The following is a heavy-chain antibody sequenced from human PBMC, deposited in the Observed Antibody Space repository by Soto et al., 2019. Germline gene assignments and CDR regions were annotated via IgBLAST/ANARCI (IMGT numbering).Heavy chain of an antibody. J-gene: IGHJ3*02. CDR3: ATNYNWNPGGVFDI. D-gene: IGHD1-20*01. V-gene: IGHV4-39*01. CDR1: GGSIISSTYY. Sequence: SETLSLTCTVSGGSIISSTYYWAWIRQPPGKGLEWIGTIYYSGTTYHNPSLRSRVTISVDTSKNQFSLKLSSVTAADTAVYYCATNYNWNPGGVFDIWGQGTMVTVSS. CDR2: IYYSGTT.